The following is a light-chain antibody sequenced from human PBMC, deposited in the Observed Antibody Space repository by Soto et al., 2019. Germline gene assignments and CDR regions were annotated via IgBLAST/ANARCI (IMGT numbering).Light chain of an antibody. V-gene: IGLV2-23*01. CDR1: SSDVGGYNL. CDR2: EGS. J-gene: IGLJ2*01. Sequence: QSALTQPASVSGSPGQSITISCTGTSSDVGGYNLVSWYQQHPGKAPKLMIYEGSKRPSGVSNRFSGSKSGNTASLTISGLQAADEADYYCCSYASSSTDVVFGGGTKLTVL. CDR3: CSYASSSTDVV.